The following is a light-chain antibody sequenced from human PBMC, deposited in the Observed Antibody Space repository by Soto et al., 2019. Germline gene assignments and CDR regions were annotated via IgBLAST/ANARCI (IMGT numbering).Light chain of an antibody. CDR2: KVY. CDR1: QSLVYSDGNIY. J-gene: IGKJ5*01. CDR3: MQGTHWPPIT. Sequence: DVVLTQSPLSLPVTLGQPASISCMSTQSLVYSDGNIYLNWFQQRPGQSPRRLIYKVYNRDSGVPVRFSGSGSGTDFTLKISRVEAEDVGVYYCMQGTHWPPITFGQGTRLEIK. V-gene: IGKV2-30*01.